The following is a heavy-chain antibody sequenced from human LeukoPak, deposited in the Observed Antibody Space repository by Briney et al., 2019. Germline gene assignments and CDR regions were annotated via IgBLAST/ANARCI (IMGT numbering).Heavy chain of an antibody. CDR1: GYTFTGYY. V-gene: IGHV1-2*02. CDR3: ARDTHLYHYGSNWFDP. D-gene: IGHD3-10*01. J-gene: IGHJ5*02. CDR2: INPNSGGT. Sequence: ASVKVSCKASGYTFTGYYMHWVRQAPGQGLEWMGWINPNSGGTNYAQKFQGRVTMTRDTSISTAYMELSRLRSDDTAVYYCARDTHLYHYGSNWFDPWGQGTLVTVSS.